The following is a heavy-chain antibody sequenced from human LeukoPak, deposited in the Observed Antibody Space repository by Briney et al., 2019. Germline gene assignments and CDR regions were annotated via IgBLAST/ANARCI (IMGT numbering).Heavy chain of an antibody. V-gene: IGHV3-74*01. Sequence: GGSLRLSCAAPGSTFSRYWMHWVRQAPGKGLVWVSLVKSDGITTIYADSVKGRFTISRDNAKNTLYLQMNSLRAEDTAVYYCTTGPSYGYENWGQGTLVTVSS. CDR2: VKSDGITT. CDR1: GSTFSRYW. D-gene: IGHD5-18*01. CDR3: TTGPSYGYEN. J-gene: IGHJ4*02.